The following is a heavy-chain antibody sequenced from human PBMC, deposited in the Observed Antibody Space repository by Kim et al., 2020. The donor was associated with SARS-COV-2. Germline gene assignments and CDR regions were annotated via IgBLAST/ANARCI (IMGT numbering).Heavy chain of an antibody. V-gene: IGHV4-59*08. J-gene: IGHJ4*02. CDR3: ARLLDGSSWPKFDY. D-gene: IGHD6-13*01. CDR1: GGSISSYY. CDR2: IYYSGST. Sequence: SETLSLTCTVSGGSISSYYWSWIRQPPGKGLEWIGYIYYSGSTNYNPSLKSRVTISVATSKNQFSLKLSSVTAADTAVYYCARLLDGSSWPKFDYWGQGTLVTVSS.